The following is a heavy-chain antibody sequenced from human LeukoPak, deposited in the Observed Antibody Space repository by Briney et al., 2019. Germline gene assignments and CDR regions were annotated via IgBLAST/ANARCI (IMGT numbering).Heavy chain of an antibody. CDR2: INHSGST. V-gene: IGHV4-34*01. CDR3: ARDQYYYDSSGYSPFDY. J-gene: IGHJ4*02. D-gene: IGHD3-22*01. CDR1: GGSFSGCY. Sequence: PSETLSLTCAVYGGSFSGCYWSWIRQPPGKGLEWIGEINHSGSTNYNPSLKSRVTMSVDTSKNQFSLKLSSVTAADTAVYYCARDQYYYDSSGYSPFDYWGQGTLVTVSS.